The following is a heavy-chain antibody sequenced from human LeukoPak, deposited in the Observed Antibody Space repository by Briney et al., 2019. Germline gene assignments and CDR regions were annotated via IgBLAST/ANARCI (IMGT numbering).Heavy chain of an antibody. CDR1: GASINGYY. D-gene: IGHD3-22*01. Sequence: SETLSLTCAGYGASINGYYWSWIRQPPGKGLEWIGYIFYSGSTNYNPSLKSRVTISVDTSKNQFSLELSSVTPADTAVYYCARVRYYDSSGYHPFDFDYWGQGTLVTVSS. J-gene: IGHJ4*02. CDR2: IFYSGST. V-gene: IGHV4-59*01. CDR3: ARVRYYDSSGYHPFDFDY.